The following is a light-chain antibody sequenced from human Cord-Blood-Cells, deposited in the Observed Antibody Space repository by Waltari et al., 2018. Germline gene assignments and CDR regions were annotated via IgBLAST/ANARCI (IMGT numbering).Light chain of an antibody. CDR2: DGS. Sequence: QSALTQPRPVSGSPGPSVTISCTGTSSHVGGSNYVSWYQQHPGKAPKLMIYDGSKRPSGVPDRFSGSKSGNTASLTISGLQAEDEADYYCCSYAGSYPWVFGGGTKLTVL. CDR1: SSHVGGSNY. J-gene: IGLJ3*02. CDR3: CSYAGSYPWV. V-gene: IGLV2-11*01.